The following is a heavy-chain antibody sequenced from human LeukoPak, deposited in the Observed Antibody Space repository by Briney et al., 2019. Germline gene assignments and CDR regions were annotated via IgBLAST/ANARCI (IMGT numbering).Heavy chain of an antibody. J-gene: IGHJ2*01. CDR3: ARDTGEDWYFDL. CDR2: IYHSGST. CDR1: GGSISSSNW. Sequence: PSETLSLTCAVSGGSISSSNWWSWVRQPPGKGLEWIGEIYHSGSTNYNPSLKSRVTMSVDTSKNQFSLKLSSVTAADTGVYYCARDTGEDWYFDLWGRGTLVTVSS. D-gene: IGHD7-27*01. V-gene: IGHV4-4*02.